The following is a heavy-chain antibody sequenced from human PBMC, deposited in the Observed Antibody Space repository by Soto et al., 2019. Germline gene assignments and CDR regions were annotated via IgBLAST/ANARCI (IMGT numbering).Heavy chain of an antibody. CDR3: ARRTHHRFAP. Sequence: SETLSLTCAVYGGSFSGYYWSWIRQPPGKGLEWIGEINHSGSTNYNPSLKSRVTISVDTSKNQFSLKLSSVTAADTAVYYCARRTHHRFAPWGQGTLVTVSS. CDR1: GGSFSGYY. D-gene: IGHD2-2*01. V-gene: IGHV4-34*01. CDR2: INHSGST. J-gene: IGHJ5*02.